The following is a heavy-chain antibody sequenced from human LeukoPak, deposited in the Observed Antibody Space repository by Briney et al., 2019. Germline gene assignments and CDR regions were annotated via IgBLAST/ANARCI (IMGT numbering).Heavy chain of an antibody. Sequence: SQTLSLTCTVSGGSISSGGYYWSWIRQHPGKGLEWIGYIYYSGSTYYNPSLKSRVTISVDTSKNQFSLKLSSVTAADTAVYYCARGETGAVAAFDYWGQGTLVTVSS. CDR3: ARGETGAVAAFDY. J-gene: IGHJ4*02. CDR2: IYYSGST. V-gene: IGHV4-31*03. CDR1: GGSISSGGYY. D-gene: IGHD6-19*01.